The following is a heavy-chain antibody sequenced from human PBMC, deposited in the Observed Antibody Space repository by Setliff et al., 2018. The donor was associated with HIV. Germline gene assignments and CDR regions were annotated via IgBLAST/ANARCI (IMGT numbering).Heavy chain of an antibody. CDR3: ARHLRWELPYYFDY. CDR2: IYYSGAT. V-gene: IGHV4-39*01. CDR1: GASFSAYY. J-gene: IGHJ4*02. Sequence: SETLSLTCAVYGASFSAYYWGWIRQPPGKGLEWIGSIYYSGATYYNPSLKSRVTLSVDTSNNQFSLKLSSVTAADTAVYYCARHLRWELPYYFDYWGQGTLVTVSS. D-gene: IGHD1-26*01.